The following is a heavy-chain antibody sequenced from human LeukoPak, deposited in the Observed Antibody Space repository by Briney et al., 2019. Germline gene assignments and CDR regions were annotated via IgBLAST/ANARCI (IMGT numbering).Heavy chain of an antibody. CDR2: SYTSGST. D-gene: IGHD2-15*01. CDR3: ARGRYCSADICSGGDAFDI. Sequence: SETLTLTCTVSGGSTSSYYWSWIRQPAGKGLEWIGRSYTSGSTNYNPSLKSRVTMSVDTSKNQFSLKLSSVTAADTAVYYCARGRYCSADICSGGDAFDIWGQGTMVSVSS. V-gene: IGHV4-4*07. J-gene: IGHJ3*02. CDR1: GGSTSSYY.